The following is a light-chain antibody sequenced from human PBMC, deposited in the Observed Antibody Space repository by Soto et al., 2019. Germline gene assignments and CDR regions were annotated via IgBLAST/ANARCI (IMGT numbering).Light chain of an antibody. J-gene: IGKJ4*01. Sequence: DIQMTQSPSTLSASVGDRVTITCRASQSISNWLAWYQQKPGKAPKLLIYRASTIDIGVPSRFSGSGSGTEFTLTISSLQPDDFSTYYCQQYISVSLLTFGGGTKVEIQ. CDR1: QSISNW. V-gene: IGKV1-5*03. CDR3: QQYISVSLLT. CDR2: RAS.